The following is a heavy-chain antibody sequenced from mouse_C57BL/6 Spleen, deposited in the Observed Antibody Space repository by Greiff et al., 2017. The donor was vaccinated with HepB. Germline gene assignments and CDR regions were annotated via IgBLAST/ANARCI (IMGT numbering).Heavy chain of an antibody. CDR3: ARGDDYDGTFDY. CDR1: GYSFTGYY. J-gene: IGHJ2*01. V-gene: IGHV1-43*01. Sequence: EVQLQQSGPELVKPGASVKISCKASGYSFTGYYMHWVKQSSEKSLEWIGEINPSTGGTSYNQKFKGKATLTVDKSSSTAYMQLKSLTSEDSAVYYCARGDDYDGTFDYWGQGTTLTVSS. CDR2: INPSTGGT. D-gene: IGHD2-4*01.